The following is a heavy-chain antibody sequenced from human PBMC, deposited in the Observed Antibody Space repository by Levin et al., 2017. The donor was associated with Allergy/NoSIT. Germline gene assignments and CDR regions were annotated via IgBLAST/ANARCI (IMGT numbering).Heavy chain of an antibody. CDR2: IAWNSNTI. CDR1: GFTFGDYA. D-gene: IGHD7-27*01. V-gene: IGHV3-9*01. J-gene: IGHJ3*01. CDR3: AKDIFYYLGRGAFDF. Sequence: GGSLRLSCAVSGFTFGDYAMHWCRQAPGRGLEWVSSIAWNSNTISYADSVKGRFTVSRDNGKRSLYLQMDSLRAEDTALYFCAKDIFYYLGRGAFDFWGQGTMVPVYS.